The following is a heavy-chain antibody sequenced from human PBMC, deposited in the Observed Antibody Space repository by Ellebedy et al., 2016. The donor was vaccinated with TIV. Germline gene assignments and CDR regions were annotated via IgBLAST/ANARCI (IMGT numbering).Heavy chain of an antibody. Sequence: ASVKVSCXASGYTFTGYYMHWVRQAPGQGLEWMGWINPNSGGTNYAQKFQGWVTMTRDTSISTAYMELSRLRSDDTAVYYCARGTLLPYYYYGMDVWGQGTTVTVSS. V-gene: IGHV1-2*04. CDR3: ARGTLLPYYYYGMDV. J-gene: IGHJ6*02. D-gene: IGHD2-21*02. CDR2: INPNSGGT. CDR1: GYTFTGYY.